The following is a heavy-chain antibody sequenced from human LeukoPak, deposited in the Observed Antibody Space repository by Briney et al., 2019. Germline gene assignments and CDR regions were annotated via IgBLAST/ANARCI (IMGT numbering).Heavy chain of an antibody. CDR3: AKELGYCSSTSCYPLDP. D-gene: IGHD2-2*01. J-gene: IGHJ5*02. V-gene: IGHV3-9*01. CDR2: ISWNSGSI. Sequence: PGRSLRLSCAASGFTFDDYAMHWVRQAPGKGLEWVSGISWNSGSIGYADSVKGRFTISRDNAKNSLYLQMNSLRAEDTALYYCAKELGYCSSTSCYPLDPWGQGTLVTVSS. CDR1: GFTFDDYA.